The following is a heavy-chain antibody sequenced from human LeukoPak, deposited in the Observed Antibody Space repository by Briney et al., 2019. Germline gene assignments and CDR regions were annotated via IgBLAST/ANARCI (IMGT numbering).Heavy chain of an antibody. CDR1: GFTFSSYA. Sequence: SLRLSCAASGFTFSSYAMSWVRQAPGKGLEWVSGISFNSGSIGYADSVKGRFTISRDNAKKSLYLQMNSLRAEDTALYYCAKVPLIYDSSGNYFDYWGQGTLVTVSS. J-gene: IGHJ4*02. CDR2: ISFNSGSI. CDR3: AKVPLIYDSSGNYFDY. D-gene: IGHD3-22*01. V-gene: IGHV3-9*01.